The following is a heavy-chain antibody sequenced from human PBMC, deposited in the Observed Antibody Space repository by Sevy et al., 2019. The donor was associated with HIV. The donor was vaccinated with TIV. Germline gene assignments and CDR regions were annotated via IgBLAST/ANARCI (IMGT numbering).Heavy chain of an antibody. CDR2: ISSNGGST. V-gene: IGHV3-64D*06. CDR3: VKDAGGRAVMVRGVSAFDI. CDR1: GFTFSSYA. J-gene: IGHJ3*02. Sequence: GGSLRLSCSASGFTFSSYAMHWVRQAPGKGLEYVSAISSNGGSTYYADSVKGRFTISRDNSKNTLYLQMSSLRAEDTGVYYCVKDAGGRAVMVRGVSAFDIWGQGTMVTVSS. D-gene: IGHD3-10*01.